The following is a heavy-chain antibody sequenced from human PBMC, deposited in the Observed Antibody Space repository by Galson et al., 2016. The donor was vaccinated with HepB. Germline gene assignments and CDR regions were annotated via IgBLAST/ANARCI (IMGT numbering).Heavy chain of an antibody. Sequence: ETLSLTCTVSGGSVISGNYYWSWIRQPPGKGLEWIGFIQYSGNTNCDSSLRGRVTISIDTSKNQFSLKVNSVTAADTAVYYCARDQNGSYLAYWGLGAPVAVSS. V-gene: IGHV4-61*01. CDR1: GGSVISGNYY. D-gene: IGHD1-26*01. J-gene: IGHJ4*02. CDR3: ARDQNGSYLAY. CDR2: IQYSGNT.